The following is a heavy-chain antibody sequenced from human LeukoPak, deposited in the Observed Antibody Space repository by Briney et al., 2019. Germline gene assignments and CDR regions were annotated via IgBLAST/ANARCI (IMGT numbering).Heavy chain of an antibody. CDR3: ARDSRYYDSSGYRYNWFDP. J-gene: IGHJ5*02. CDR2: ISSSSSYT. CDR1: GFTFSDYY. V-gene: IGHV3-11*05. D-gene: IGHD3-22*01. Sequence: PGGSLRLSCAASGFTFSDYYMSGIRQAPGKGLEWVSYISSSSSYTNYADSVKGRFTISRDNAKNSLYLQMNSLRAEDTAVYYCARDSRYYDSSGYRYNWFDPWGQGTLVTVSS.